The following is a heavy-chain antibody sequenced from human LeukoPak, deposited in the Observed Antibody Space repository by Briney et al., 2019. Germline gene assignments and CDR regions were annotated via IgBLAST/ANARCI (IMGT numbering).Heavy chain of an antibody. V-gene: IGHV3-30*02. CDR2: IRDDGSTK. Sequence: GGSLRLSCAASGFIFRSYGIHWVRQAPGKGLEWVAFIRDDGSTKYYADSVKGRFTISRDNSKSTLYLQMHSLRVDDTAIYYCAKAGSNSWGNFDVWGQGTMVTVSS. D-gene: IGHD6-13*01. J-gene: IGHJ3*01. CDR1: GFIFRSYG. CDR3: AKAGSNSWGNFDV.